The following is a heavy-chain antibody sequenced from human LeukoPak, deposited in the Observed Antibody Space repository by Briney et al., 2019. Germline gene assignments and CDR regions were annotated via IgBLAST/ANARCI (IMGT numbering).Heavy chain of an antibody. Sequence: ASVKVSYKASGYTFTSYYIHWVRQAPGQGLEWMGIINPSGGSTSYAQKSQGRVTMTRDTSTSTVYMELSSLRSEDTAVYYCARSASSGEFDYWGQGTLVTVPS. D-gene: IGHD2-15*01. CDR2: INPSGGST. J-gene: IGHJ4*02. CDR3: ARSASSGEFDY. V-gene: IGHV1-46*01. CDR1: GYTFTSYY.